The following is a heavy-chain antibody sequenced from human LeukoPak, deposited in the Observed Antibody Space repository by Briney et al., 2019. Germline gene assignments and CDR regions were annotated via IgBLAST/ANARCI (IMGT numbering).Heavy chain of an antibody. J-gene: IGHJ4*02. CDR2: IYYTGVT. CDR1: GGSFSGYY. V-gene: IGHV4-59*01. D-gene: IGHD6-25*01. CDR3: ARTARLPNS. Sequence: SETLSLTCAVYGGSFSGYYWSWIRQPPGKGLEHIGYIYYTGVTNYSPSLKSRVTMSLDTSKNQFSLRLTSVTAADTAIYYCARTARLPNSWGQGTLVTVSS.